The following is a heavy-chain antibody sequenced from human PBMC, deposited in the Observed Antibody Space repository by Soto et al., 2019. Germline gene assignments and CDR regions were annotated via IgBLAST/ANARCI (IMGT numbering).Heavy chain of an antibody. D-gene: IGHD3-22*01. J-gene: IGHJ4*02. V-gene: IGHV3-74*01. CDR3: VGGDGDHYDGHGYLWRH. Sequence: EVQLVESGGGLVQPGGSLRLSCAASGFTFSSYWMHWVRQAPGKGLEWVSRMNMDGNRISYVDSVKGRCTISRDNAKNTSYEEMKNARDEDTAVYYCVGGDGDHYDGHGYLWRHWGQGSLVTVSS. CDR2: MNMDGNRI. CDR1: GFTFSSYW.